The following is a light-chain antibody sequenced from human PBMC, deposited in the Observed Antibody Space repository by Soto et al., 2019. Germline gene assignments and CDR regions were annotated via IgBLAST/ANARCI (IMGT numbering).Light chain of an antibody. J-gene: IGLJ1*01. CDR3: SSYAGRETGV. V-gene: IGLV2-8*01. Sequence: QSVLTQPRSASGSPGQSVTISCTGASNDIGAYNYVSWYQQYPGKAPKLIIYEVFRRPSGVPDRFSGSKSGNTASLTASGLQPEDEADYYCSSYAGRETGVFGTGTKVTVL. CDR1: SNDIGAYNY. CDR2: EVF.